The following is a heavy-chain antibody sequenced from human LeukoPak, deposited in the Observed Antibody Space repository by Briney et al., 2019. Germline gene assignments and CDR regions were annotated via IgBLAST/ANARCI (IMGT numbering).Heavy chain of an antibody. CDR3: ARGPSAIFEP. Sequence: SETLSLTCAVYGGSFSGYYWSWIRQPPGKGLEWIGDINHSGSTNYNPSLKSRVTISVDTSKNQFSLKLSSVTAADTAVYYRARGPSAIFEPWGQGTLVTVSS. V-gene: IGHV4-34*01. CDR2: INHSGST. CDR1: GGSFSGYY. D-gene: IGHD3-3*01. J-gene: IGHJ5*02.